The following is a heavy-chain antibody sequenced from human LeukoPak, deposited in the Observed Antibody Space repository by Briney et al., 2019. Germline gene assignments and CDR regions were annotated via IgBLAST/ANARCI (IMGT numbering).Heavy chain of an antibody. J-gene: IGHJ5*02. CDR1: GASISSYS. D-gene: IGHD3-22*01. Sequence: SETLSLTCTVSGASISSYSWSWIRQPAGKGLEWIGRIFPSGNTNYNPSLKSRVTMSVDTSKNQFSLRLSSVTAADTAVYYCARVVQYYYDSSGYYWFDPWGQGTLVTVSS. CDR3: ARVVQYYYDSSGYYWFDP. V-gene: IGHV4-4*07. CDR2: IFPSGNT.